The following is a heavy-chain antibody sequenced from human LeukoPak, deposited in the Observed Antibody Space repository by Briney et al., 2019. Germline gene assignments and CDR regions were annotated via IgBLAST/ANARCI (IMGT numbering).Heavy chain of an antibody. CDR3: ARVSTMVQDY. J-gene: IGHJ4*02. CDR2: IYSGGST. D-gene: IGHD3-10*01. V-gene: IGHV3-53*01. CDR1: GFTVSSNY. Sequence: GGSLRLSRAASGFTVSSNYMSWVRQAPGKGLEWVSVIYSGGSTYYADSVKGRFTISRDNSKNTLYLQMNSLRAEDTAVYYCARVSTMVQDYWGQGTLVTVSS.